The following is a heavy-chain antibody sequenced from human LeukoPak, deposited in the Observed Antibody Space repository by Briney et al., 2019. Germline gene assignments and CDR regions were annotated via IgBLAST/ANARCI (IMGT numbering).Heavy chain of an antibody. V-gene: IGHV1-18*01. J-gene: IGHJ1*01. CDR3: ARDMAGYSSSWYVGPEYFQH. CDR2: ISAYNGNT. Sequence: GASVKVSCKASGYTFTSYGISWVRQAPGQGLEWMGWISAYNGNTNYAQKLQGRVTMTTDTSTSTAYMELRSLRSDDTAVYYCARDMAGYSSSWYVGPEYFQHWGQGTLATVSS. CDR1: GYTFTSYG. D-gene: IGHD6-13*01.